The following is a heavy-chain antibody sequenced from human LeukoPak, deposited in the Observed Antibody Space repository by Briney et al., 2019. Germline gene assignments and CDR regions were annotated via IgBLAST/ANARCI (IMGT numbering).Heavy chain of an antibody. V-gene: IGHV4-34*01. CDR3: ARLYSSSWFEGFDY. J-gene: IGHJ4*02. CDR1: GGSFSGYY. CDR2: INHSGST. Sequence: SETLSHTCAVYGGSFSGYYWSWIRQPPGKGLEWIGEINHSGSTNYNPSLKTRVTISVDTSKNQFSLKLSSVTAADTAVYYCARLYSSSWFEGFDYWGQGTLVTVSS. D-gene: IGHD6-13*01.